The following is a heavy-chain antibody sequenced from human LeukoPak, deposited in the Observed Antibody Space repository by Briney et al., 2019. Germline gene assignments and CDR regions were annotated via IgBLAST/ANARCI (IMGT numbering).Heavy chain of an antibody. J-gene: IGHJ4*02. CDR3: ARGLMMAVAGRGEFHY. V-gene: IGHV4-59*01. CDR2: IYYSGST. CDR1: GGSISGYY. D-gene: IGHD6-13*01. Sequence: KSSETLSLTCTVSGGSISGYYWSWIRQPPGKGLEWIGYIYYSGSTNYNPSLKSRVTISVDTSKNQFSLKLSSVTAVDTAVYYCARGLMMAVAGRGEFHYWGQGTLVTVSS.